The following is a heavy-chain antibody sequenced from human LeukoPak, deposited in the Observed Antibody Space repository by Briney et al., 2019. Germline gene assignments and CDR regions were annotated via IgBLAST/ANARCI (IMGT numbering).Heavy chain of an antibody. CDR2: IYHSGST. CDR1: GYSISSGYY. CDR3: ARGPEASYYDSSGPYYFDY. Sequence: SETLSLTCTVPGYSISSGYYWGWIRQPPGKGLEWIGSIYHSGSTYYNPSLKSRVTISVDTSKNQFSLKLSSVTAADTAVYYCARGPEASYYDSSGPYYFDYWGQGTLVTVSS. D-gene: IGHD3-22*01. J-gene: IGHJ4*02. V-gene: IGHV4-38-2*02.